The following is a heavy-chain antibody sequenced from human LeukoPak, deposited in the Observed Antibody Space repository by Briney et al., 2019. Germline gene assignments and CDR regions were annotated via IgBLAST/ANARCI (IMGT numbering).Heavy chain of an antibody. CDR1: GFAVSDSF. CDR3: ARDDDGGAYSLDY. J-gene: IGHJ4*02. V-gene: IGHV3-53*05. Sequence: GGSLRLSCAASGFAVSDSFMTWVRQAPGKGLEWVSVLYSGGGTYYADSVKGRFTISRDNSKNTLYLQMNSLKPEDTAVYYCARDDDGGAYSLDYWGQGTLVTVSS. D-gene: IGHD4/OR15-4a*01. CDR2: LYSGGGT.